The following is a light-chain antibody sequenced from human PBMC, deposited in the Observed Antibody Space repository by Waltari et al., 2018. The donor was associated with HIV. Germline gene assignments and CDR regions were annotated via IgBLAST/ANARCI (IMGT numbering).Light chain of an antibody. V-gene: IGKV2-28*01. Sequence: DIVMTQSPLSLPVTPGEPASISCRPSQSLLHSNGYNYLDWYLQKPGQSPQLLIYLGSNRASGVPDRFSGSGSGTDFTLKISRVEAEDVGVYYCMQALQTAVYTFGQGTKLEIK. CDR3: MQALQTAVYT. CDR2: LGS. CDR1: QSLLHSNGYNY. J-gene: IGKJ2*01.